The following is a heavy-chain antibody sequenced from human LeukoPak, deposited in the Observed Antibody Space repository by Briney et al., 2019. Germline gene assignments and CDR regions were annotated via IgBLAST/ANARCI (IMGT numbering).Heavy chain of an antibody. D-gene: IGHD6-19*01. J-gene: IGHJ3*02. CDR1: GDSTSSSSYY. Sequence: SSQTLSLTCTVSGDSTSSSSYYWGWIRQPPGKGLEWIGSIYYSGSTYYNPSLKSRVTISVDTSKNQSSLKLTSVTAADTAVYYCARLKYSSGWAGAFDIWGQGTMVTVSS. V-gene: IGHV4-39*01. CDR3: ARLKYSSGWAGAFDI. CDR2: IYYSGST.